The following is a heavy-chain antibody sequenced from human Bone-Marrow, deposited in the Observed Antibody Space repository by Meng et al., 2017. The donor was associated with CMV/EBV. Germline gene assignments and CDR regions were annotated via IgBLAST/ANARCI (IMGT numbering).Heavy chain of an antibody. J-gene: IGHJ4*02. CDR1: GFSLSTSGMR. Sequence: SGPTLVKPTQTLPLTCTFSGFSLSTSGMRVSWIRQPPGKALEWLARIDWDDDKFYSTSLKTRLTISKDTSKNQVVLTMTNMDPVDTATYYCARIRDSGYDYWGQGTLVTVSS. D-gene: IGHD5-12*01. CDR3: ARIRDSGYDY. V-gene: IGHV2-70D*14. CDR2: IDWDDDK.